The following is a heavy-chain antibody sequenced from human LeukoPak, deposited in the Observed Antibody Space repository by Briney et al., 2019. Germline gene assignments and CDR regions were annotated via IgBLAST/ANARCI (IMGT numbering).Heavy chain of an antibody. V-gene: IGHV4-59*01. D-gene: IGHD6-19*01. J-gene: IGHJ4*02. CDR3: ARSGGYSSPQNY. CDR1: GGSISSYY. Sequence: KSSETLSLTCTVSGGSISSYYWSWIRQPPGKGLEWIGYIYYSGTTNYKPSLKSRVTISVDTSKSQFSLKLNSVTAADTAVYYCARSGGYSSPQNYWGQGTLVTVSS. CDR2: IYYSGTT.